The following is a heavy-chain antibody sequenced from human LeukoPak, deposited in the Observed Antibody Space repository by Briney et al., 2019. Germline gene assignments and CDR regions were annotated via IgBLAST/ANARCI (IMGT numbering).Heavy chain of an antibody. CDR2: ISSSSSYI. CDR3: ARDREDAFDI. D-gene: IGHD1-26*01. V-gene: IGHV3-21*01. Sequence: GGSLRLSCAASGFTFSSYSMNWVRQAPGKGLEWVSSISSSSSYIYYADSAKGRFTISRDNAKNSLYLQMNSLRAEDTAVYYCARDREDAFDIWGQGTMVTVSS. J-gene: IGHJ3*02. CDR1: GFTFSSYS.